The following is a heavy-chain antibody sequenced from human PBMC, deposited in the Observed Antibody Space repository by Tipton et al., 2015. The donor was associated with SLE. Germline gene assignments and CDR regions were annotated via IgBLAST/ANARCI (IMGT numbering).Heavy chain of an antibody. CDR2: INHSGST. CDR1: GGSIRGHY. Sequence: TLSLTCTVSGGSIRGHYWSWIRQPPGKGLEWIGEINHSGSTNYNPSLKSRVTISVDTSKNQFSLKLSSVTAADTAVYYCARDTPGPSYGHPGAFDIWGQGTMVTVSS. D-gene: IGHD5-18*01. J-gene: IGHJ3*02. V-gene: IGHV4-34*01. CDR3: ARDTPGPSYGHPGAFDI.